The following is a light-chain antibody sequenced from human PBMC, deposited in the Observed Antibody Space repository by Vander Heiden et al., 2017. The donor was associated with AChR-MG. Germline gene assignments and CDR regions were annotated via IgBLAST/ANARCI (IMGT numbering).Light chain of an antibody. J-gene: IGLJ2*01. Sequence: SYVLTQPPSVPVAPGKTARITCGGYNIESKSVHWYQQKPGQAPVLVIYYDSDRPSGIPERFSGSNSGNTATLTISRVEAGDEADYYCQVWDSSSDHRVFGGGTKLTVL. CDR1: NIESKS. CDR2: YDS. V-gene: IGLV3-21*04. CDR3: QVWDSSSDHRV.